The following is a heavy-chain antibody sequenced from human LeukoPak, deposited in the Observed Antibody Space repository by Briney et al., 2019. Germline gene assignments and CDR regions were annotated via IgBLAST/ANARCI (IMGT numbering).Heavy chain of an antibody. D-gene: IGHD3-9*01. J-gene: IGHJ4*02. CDR3: ARVAYYDILTGYSKGVDY. CDR2: IYHSGRT. V-gene: IGHV4-4*02. CDR1: GGSISSSNW. Sequence: SETLSLTCAVSGGSISSSNWWSWVRQPPGKGLEWIGEIYHSGRTNYNPSLKSRVTISEDKSKNQFSLKLSSVTAADTAVYYCARVAYYDILTGYSKGVDYWGQGTLVTVSS.